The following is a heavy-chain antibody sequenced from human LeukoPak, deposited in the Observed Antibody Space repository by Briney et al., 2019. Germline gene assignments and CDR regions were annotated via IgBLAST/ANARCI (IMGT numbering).Heavy chain of an antibody. V-gene: IGHV3-11*04. CDR2: ISSSGSTI. Sequence: SGGSLRLSCAASGFTFSDYYMSWIRQAPGKGLKWVSYISSSGSTIYYADSVKGRFTISRDNAKNSLYLQMNSLRAEDTAVYYCARGMGYTLYNWFDPWGQGTLVTVSS. J-gene: IGHJ5*02. CDR1: GFTFSDYY. D-gene: IGHD1-1*01. CDR3: ARGMGYTLYNWFDP.